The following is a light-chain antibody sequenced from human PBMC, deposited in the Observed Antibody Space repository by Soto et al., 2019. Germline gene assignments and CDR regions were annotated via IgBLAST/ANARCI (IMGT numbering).Light chain of an antibody. J-gene: IGLJ3*02. CDR1: SSDVGGYNY. V-gene: IGLV2-14*01. CDR2: EVS. Sequence: QSALTQPASVSGSPGQSITISCTGTSSDVGGYNYVSWYQQHPGKAPKLMINEVSNRPSGVSNRFSGSKSGNTASLTISGRQAEDEADYYCSSYTSSSAGVFGGGTKLTVL. CDR3: SSYTSSSAGV.